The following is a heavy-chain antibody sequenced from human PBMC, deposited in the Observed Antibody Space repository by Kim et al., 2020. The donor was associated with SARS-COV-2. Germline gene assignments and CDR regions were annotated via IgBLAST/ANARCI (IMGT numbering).Heavy chain of an antibody. V-gene: IGHV3-48*03. CDR1: GFTFSSYE. CDR2: ISSSGSTI. CDR3: ARVGCSSTSCYQFDY. D-gene: IGHD2-2*01. J-gene: IGHJ4*02. Sequence: GGSLRRSCAASGFTFSSYEMNWVRQAPGKGLEWVSYISSSGSTIYYADSVKGRFTISRDNAKNSLYLQMNSLRAEDTAVYYCARVGCSSTSCYQFDYWGQGTLVTVSS.